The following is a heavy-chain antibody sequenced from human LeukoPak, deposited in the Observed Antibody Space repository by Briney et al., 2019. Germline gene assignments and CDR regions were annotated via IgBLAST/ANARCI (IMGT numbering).Heavy chain of an antibody. CDR2: INHSGST. J-gene: IGHJ5*02. Sequence: SETLSLTCAVYGGSSSGYYWSWIRQPPGKGLEWIGEINHSGSTNYNPSLKSRVTISVDTSKTQFSLKLSSVTAADTAVYYCAGRRGYSYGYSFGSWGQGTLVTVSS. D-gene: IGHD5-18*01. V-gene: IGHV4-34*01. CDR3: AGRRGYSYGYSFGS. CDR1: GGSSSGYY.